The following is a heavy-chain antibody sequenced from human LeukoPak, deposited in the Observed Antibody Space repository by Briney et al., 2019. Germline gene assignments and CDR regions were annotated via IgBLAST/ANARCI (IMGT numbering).Heavy chain of an antibody. CDR1: GFTFSSYG. CDR3: AKGPLGSYYVGSGNWYFDL. V-gene: IGHV3-30*18. Sequence: GRSLRLSCAASGFTFSSYGMHWVRQAPGKGLEWVAVISYDGSNKYYADSVKGRFTISRDNSKNTLYLQMYSLRAEDTAVYYCAKGPLGSYYVGSGNWYFDLWGRGTLVTVSS. J-gene: IGHJ2*01. D-gene: IGHD1-26*01. CDR2: ISYDGSNK.